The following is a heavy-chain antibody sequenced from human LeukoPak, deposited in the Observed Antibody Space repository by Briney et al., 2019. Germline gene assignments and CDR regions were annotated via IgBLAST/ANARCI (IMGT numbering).Heavy chain of an antibody. Sequence: ASVTVSCKASGYTFTSYGISWVRQAPGQGLEWMGWTSAYNGNTNYAQKLQGRVTMTTDTSTSTAYMELRSLRPDDTAVYYCARDRIVGATTTSEFDYWGQGTLVTVSS. CDR3: ARDRIVGATTTSEFDY. CDR2: TSAYNGNT. V-gene: IGHV1-18*01. D-gene: IGHD1-26*01. J-gene: IGHJ4*02. CDR1: GYTFTSYG.